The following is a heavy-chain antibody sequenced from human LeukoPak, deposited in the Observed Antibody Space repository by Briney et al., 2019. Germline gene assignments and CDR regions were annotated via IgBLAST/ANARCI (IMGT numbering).Heavy chain of an antibody. CDR2: IIPIFGTA. J-gene: IGHJ6*03. CDR1: GGTFSSYA. CDR3: ARVIWDTAMVTFDYYNYMDV. V-gene: IGHV1-69*05. D-gene: IGHD5-18*01. Sequence: ASVKVSCKASGGTFSSYAIRWVRQAPGQGLEWMGGIIPIFGTANYAQKFRGRVTITTDEATSTAYMELSSLRSEDTAVYYCARVIWDTAMVTFDYYNYMDVWGKGTTVTVSS.